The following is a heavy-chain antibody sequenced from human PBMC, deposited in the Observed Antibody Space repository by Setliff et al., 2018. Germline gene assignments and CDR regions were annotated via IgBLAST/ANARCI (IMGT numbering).Heavy chain of an antibody. CDR3: ARANVLRFLEWLLSGGDYYYYYYMDV. V-gene: IGHV1-46*01. J-gene: IGHJ6*03. CDR1: GYTFTSYY. D-gene: IGHD3-3*01. CDR2: INPSGGST. Sequence: GASVKVSCKASGYTFTSYYMHWVRQAPGQGLEWMGIINPSGGSTRYAQKFQGRVTMTRDTSTSTVYMELSSLRSEDTAVYYCARANVLRFLEWLLSGGDYYYYYYMDVWGKGTTVTVSS.